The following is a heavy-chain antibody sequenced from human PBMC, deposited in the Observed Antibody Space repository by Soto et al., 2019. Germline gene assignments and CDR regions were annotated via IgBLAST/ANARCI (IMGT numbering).Heavy chain of an antibody. CDR1: GFTFSSYG. CDR2: ISYDGSDK. Sequence: QVQLVESGGGVVQPGRSLRLSCAVSGFTFSSYGMHWVRQAPGKGLEWVAVISYDGSDKYFADSVKGRFTISRDNFKNTLYLQMNSLRAEDTAVYYCAKDLGYSGYDQYYFDYWGQGTLVTVSS. V-gene: IGHV3-30*18. CDR3: AKDLGYSGYDQYYFDY. D-gene: IGHD5-12*01. J-gene: IGHJ4*02.